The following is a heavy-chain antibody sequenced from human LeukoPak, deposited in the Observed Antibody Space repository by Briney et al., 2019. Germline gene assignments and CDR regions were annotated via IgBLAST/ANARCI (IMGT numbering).Heavy chain of an antibody. CDR2: ISGSGGST. CDR3: AKDEIRSSSWYSRTYYYYGMDV. V-gene: IGHV3-23*01. Sequence: PGGSLRLSCAASGFTFSSYAMSWVRQAPGKGLEWVSAISGSGGSTYYADSVKGRFTISRDNSKNTLYLQMNSLRAEDTAVYYCAKDEIRSSSWYSRTYYYYGMDVWGQGTTVTVSS. J-gene: IGHJ6*02. D-gene: IGHD6-13*01. CDR1: GFTFSSYA.